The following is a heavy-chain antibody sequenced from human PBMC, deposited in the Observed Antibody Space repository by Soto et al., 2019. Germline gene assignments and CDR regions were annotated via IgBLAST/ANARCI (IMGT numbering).Heavy chain of an antibody. D-gene: IGHD6-6*01. V-gene: IGHV4-4*07. CDR3: AKDPLEWGWAARPGSWFDP. CDR2: VYHTGHT. CDR1: GGSITGYY. Sequence: SETLSLTCTVSGGSITGYYWSWIRQPAGRGLEWIGRVYHTGHTTYTPSLRALVTISLHTSKNQISLKFASVTAADTAVYYCAKDPLEWGWAARPGSWFDPWGLGTLVTVSS. J-gene: IGHJ5*02.